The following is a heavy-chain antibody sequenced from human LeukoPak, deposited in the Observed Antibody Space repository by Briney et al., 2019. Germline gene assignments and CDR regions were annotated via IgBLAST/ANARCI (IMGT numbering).Heavy chain of an antibody. CDR1: GFTFSNYW. D-gene: IGHD1-1*01. V-gene: IGHV3-7*05. J-gene: IGHJ4*02. Sequence: PGGSLRLSCAASGFTFSNYWMSWVRQAPGKGLEWVANIKQDGSEEYYVDSVKGRFTISRDNAKSSLYLQMNNLRAEDTAVYYRARDYNWNFDYWGQGTLVTVSS. CDR2: IKQDGSEE. CDR3: ARDYNWNFDY.